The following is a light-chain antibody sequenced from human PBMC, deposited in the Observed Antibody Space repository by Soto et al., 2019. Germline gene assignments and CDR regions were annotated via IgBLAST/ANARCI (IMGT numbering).Light chain of an antibody. CDR1: QSVSTNY. V-gene: IGKV3-20*01. CDR3: EQYATTPLT. CDR2: GAS. Sequence: ENVLTQSPGTLSLSPGERATLSCRASQSVSTNYLAWYQQKPGQAPRLLIYGASSRATGIPDRFGGSGSGTEFTLTINRLEPEDFAVYYCEQYATTPLTFGQGTRLEI. J-gene: IGKJ5*01.